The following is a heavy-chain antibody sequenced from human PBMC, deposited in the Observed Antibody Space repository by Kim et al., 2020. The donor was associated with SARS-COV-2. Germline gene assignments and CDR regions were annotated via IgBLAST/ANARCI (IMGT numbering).Heavy chain of an antibody. CDR3: ARPHYYDILTGYTHYYFDS. D-gene: IGHD3-9*01. Sequence: GGSLRLSCAASGFTFSDYYMSWIRQAPGKGLELVSYISSSGSTIYYADSVKGRFTISRDNAKNSLYLQINSLRAEDTAVYYCARPHYYDILTGYTHYYFDSWGQGTLVTVSS. CDR1: GFTFSDYY. V-gene: IGHV3-11*01. J-gene: IGHJ4*02. CDR2: ISSSGSTI.